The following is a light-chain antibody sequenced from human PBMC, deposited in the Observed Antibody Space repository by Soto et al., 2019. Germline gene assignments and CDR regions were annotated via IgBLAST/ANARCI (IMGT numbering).Light chain of an antibody. Sequence: DIQMTQSPSSLSASVGDRVTITCRASQSISSYLNWYQQKPGKAPKLLIYAASSLQSGDPSRSSGSGSGTDFTLTISSLQPEDFATYYCEQSYSTPPTFGGGTKVVIK. CDR1: QSISSY. J-gene: IGKJ4*01. CDR2: AAS. CDR3: EQSYSTPPT. V-gene: IGKV1-39*01.